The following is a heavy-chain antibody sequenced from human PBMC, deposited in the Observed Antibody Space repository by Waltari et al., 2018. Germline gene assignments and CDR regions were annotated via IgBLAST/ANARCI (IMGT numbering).Heavy chain of an antibody. Sequence: QVHLQESGSGLVKPSQTLSLTCAVSGGSINTDGYSWSWVRQPPGRGLEWIGYIYHTGRAYYNPSLKSRVIRSLDRSKNQFSLELSSVTAADTAVYYCARVPYYDSSSAQYTGFYFDPWGQGTLVTVSS. CDR2: IYHTGRA. CDR1: GGSINTDGYS. CDR3: ARVPYYDSSSAQYTGFYFDP. D-gene: IGHD3-3*01. J-gene: IGHJ5*02. V-gene: IGHV4-30-2*01.